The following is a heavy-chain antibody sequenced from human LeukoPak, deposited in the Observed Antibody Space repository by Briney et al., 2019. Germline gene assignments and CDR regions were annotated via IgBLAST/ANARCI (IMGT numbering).Heavy chain of an antibody. CDR3: ARGRTSIAVAYFDY. D-gene: IGHD6-19*01. V-gene: IGHV3-21*01. CDR2: ISSSSSYI. Sequence: GGSLRLSCAASGFTFSSYSMNWVRQAPGKGLEWVSSISSSSSYIYYADSVKGRFTISRDTAKNSLYLQMNSLRAEDTAVYYCARGRTSIAVAYFDYWGQGTLVTVSS. J-gene: IGHJ4*02. CDR1: GFTFSSYS.